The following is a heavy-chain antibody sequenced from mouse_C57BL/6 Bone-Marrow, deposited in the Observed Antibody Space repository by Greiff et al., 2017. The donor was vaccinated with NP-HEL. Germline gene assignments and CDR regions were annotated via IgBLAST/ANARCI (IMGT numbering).Heavy chain of an antibody. J-gene: IGHJ4*01. CDR1: GYSITSGYY. Sequence: EVQLQESGPGLVKPSQSLSLTCSVTGYSITSGYYWNWIRQFPGNKLEWMGYISYDGSNNYNPSLKNRISITRDTSKNQFFLKLNSVTTEDTATYYCARCTTVVDYAMDYWGQGTSVTVSS. CDR3: ARCTTVVDYAMDY. V-gene: IGHV3-6*01. D-gene: IGHD1-1*01. CDR2: ISYDGSN.